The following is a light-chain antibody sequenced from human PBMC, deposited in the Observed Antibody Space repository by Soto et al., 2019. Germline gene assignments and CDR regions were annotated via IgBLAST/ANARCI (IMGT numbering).Light chain of an antibody. CDR2: GVS. CDR1: QRLSDY. CDR3: QQRGSPTWT. J-gene: IGKJ1*01. V-gene: IGKV3-11*01. Sequence: EIVLTQSPATLSLSPGERATLSCRASQRLSDYIAWYQQTPGQPPRLIIYGVSTRATGVPARFSGSGSGTEFTLTINNLEPEDFAVYYCQQRGSPTWTFGQGTKVEVK.